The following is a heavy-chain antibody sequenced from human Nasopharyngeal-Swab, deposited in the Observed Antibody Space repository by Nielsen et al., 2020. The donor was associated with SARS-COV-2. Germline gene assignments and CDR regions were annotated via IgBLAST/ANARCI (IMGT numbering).Heavy chain of an antibody. J-gene: IGHJ3*02. V-gene: IGHV3-33*01. CDR1: GFTFSSYG. CDR2: IWYDGSNK. CDR3: ARGPRQWLVQDAFDI. D-gene: IGHD6-19*01. Sequence: GGSLRLSCAASGFTFSSYGMHWVRQAPGKGLEWVAVIWYDGSNKYYADSVKGRFTISRDNSKITLYLQMNSLRAEDTAVYYCARGPRQWLVQDAFDIWGQGTMVTVSS.